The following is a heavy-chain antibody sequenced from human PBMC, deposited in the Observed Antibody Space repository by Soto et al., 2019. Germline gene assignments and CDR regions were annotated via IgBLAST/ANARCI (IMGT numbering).Heavy chain of an antibody. V-gene: IGHV4-30-4*01. J-gene: IGHJ4*02. D-gene: IGHD6-13*01. CDR1: GGSISSGDYY. CDR3: ARDRTYRSSSSYFDY. Sequence: KPSETLSLTCTVSGGSISSGDYYWSWIRQPPGKGLEWIGYIYYSGSTYYNPSLKSRVTISVDTSKNQFSLKLSSVTAADTAVYYCARDRTYRSSSSYFDYWGQGTLVTVSS. CDR2: IYYSGST.